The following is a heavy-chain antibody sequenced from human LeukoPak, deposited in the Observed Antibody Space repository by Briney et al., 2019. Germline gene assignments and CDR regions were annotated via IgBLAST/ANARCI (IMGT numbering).Heavy chain of an antibody. Sequence: GGSLRLSCAASGFTFSSYGMHWVRQAPGKGLEWVAVIWYDGSNKYYADSVKGRFTISRDNSKNTLYLQMNSLRAEDTAVYYYAKGVGPPRDGFNGAYGDIWGHGTMVTVSS. CDR3: AKGVGPPRDGFNGAYGDI. CDR1: GFTFSSYG. CDR2: IWYDGSNK. V-gene: IGHV3-33*06. J-gene: IGHJ3*02. D-gene: IGHD5-24*01.